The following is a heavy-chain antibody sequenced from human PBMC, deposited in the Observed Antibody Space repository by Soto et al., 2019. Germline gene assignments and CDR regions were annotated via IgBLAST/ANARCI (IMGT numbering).Heavy chain of an antibody. CDR1: GGSVSSSTYY. CDR2: IYYSGIT. CDR3: ARQDVRAGGRFDP. J-gene: IGHJ5*02. D-gene: IGHD3-10*01. Sequence: PSETLSLTCTVSGGSVSSSTYYWGWIRQPPGKGLEWIGTIYYSGITYYNPSLQSRVTISVDTSKNQFSLRLSFVTAADAALYFCARQDVRAGGRFDPWGQGTLVTVSS. V-gene: IGHV4-39*01.